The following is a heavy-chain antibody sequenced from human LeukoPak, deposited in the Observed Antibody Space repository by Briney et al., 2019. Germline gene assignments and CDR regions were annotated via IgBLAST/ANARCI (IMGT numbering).Heavy chain of an antibody. CDR1: GGTFSSYA. Sequence: ASVKVSCKASGGTFSSYAISWGRQAPGQGLEWMGRIIPIFGTANYAQKFQGRVTITTDESTSTAYMELSSLRSEDTAVYYCARRYSYPDAFDIWGKGTMVTVSS. CDR3: ARRYSYPDAFDI. V-gene: IGHV1-69*05. D-gene: IGHD5-18*01. CDR2: IIPIFGTA. J-gene: IGHJ3*02.